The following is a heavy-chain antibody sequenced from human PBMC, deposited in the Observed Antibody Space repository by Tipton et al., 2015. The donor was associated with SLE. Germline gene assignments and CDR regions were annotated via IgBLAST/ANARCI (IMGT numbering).Heavy chain of an antibody. D-gene: IGHD2-2*01. J-gene: IGHJ5*02. CDR3: ARVDSTDWWSDP. Sequence: TLSLTCTVSGGSISTTGYYWSWIRQPAGKGLEWIGHIDYTGSTHYNPSLKTRVTISEDTSTNQFSLRLSSATAADTAVYYCARVDSTDWWSDPWGQGTLVTVSS. CDR2: IDYTGST. CDR1: GGSISTTGYY. V-gene: IGHV4-61*10.